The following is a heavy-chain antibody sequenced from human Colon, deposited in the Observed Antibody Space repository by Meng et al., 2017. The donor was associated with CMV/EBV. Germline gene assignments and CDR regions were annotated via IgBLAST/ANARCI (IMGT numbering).Heavy chain of an antibody. Sequence: SCAASGFTFNYYSMSWLRQAPGKGLGWVSYISSTGYGVNYADSVRGRFTISRDDARNSVHLQMNSLRPDDTAVYYCASPLPGNAFDVWGQGTMVTVSS. V-gene: IGHV3-11*01. CDR2: ISSTGYGV. D-gene: IGHD1-14*01. CDR1: GFTFNYYS. J-gene: IGHJ3*01. CDR3: ASPLPGNAFDV.